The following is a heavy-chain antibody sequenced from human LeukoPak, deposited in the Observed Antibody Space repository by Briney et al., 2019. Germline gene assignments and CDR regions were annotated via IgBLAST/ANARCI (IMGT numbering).Heavy chain of an antibody. CDR2: VRPDGRET. J-gene: IGHJ4*02. CDR3: GRDALLGSGSVDY. V-gene: IGHV3-74*01. Sequence: PGGSLRLSCAASGFTFTNHWMHWVRQAPGKGLVWVSRVRPDGRETNHADSVKGRFTISRDNAKNTLYLQMNSLGAADTAVYYSGRDALLGSGSVDYWGQGVLVTVSS. D-gene: IGHD3-10*01. CDR1: GFTFTNHW.